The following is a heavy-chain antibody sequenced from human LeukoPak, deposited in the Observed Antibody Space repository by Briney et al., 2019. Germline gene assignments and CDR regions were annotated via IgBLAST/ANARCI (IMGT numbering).Heavy chain of an antibody. CDR1: GDSISSHY. CDR2: LYGNMRT. Sequence: PSETLSLTCTVSGDSISSHYWGWLRQPPGKGLEWIAYLYGNMRTKDNPSLKGRVTLSADTSKNQHPLRLSSVTAADTAVYYCATIKRGDVYGYFDFWGQGILVTVSS. CDR3: ATIKRGDVYGYFDF. J-gene: IGHJ4*02. D-gene: IGHD5-18*01. V-gene: IGHV4-59*11.